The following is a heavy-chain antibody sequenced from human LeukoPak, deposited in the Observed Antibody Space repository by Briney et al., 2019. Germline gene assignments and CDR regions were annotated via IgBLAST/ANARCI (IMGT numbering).Heavy chain of an antibody. CDR2: ISGSGGRT. Sequence: PGGSLRLSCAASGFTFSSYAMSWVRQAPGKGLEWVSAISGSGGRTYYADSVKGRFTISRDNSKNTLYLQMNSLRAEDTAVYYCAKAPVTSCRGAFCYPFDSWGQGTLVTVSS. V-gene: IGHV3-23*01. J-gene: IGHJ4*02. CDR3: AKAPVTSCRGAFCYPFDS. D-gene: IGHD2-15*01. CDR1: GFTFSSYA.